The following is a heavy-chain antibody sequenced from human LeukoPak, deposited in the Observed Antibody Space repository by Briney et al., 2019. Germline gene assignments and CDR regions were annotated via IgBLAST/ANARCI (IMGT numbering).Heavy chain of an antibody. J-gene: IGHJ3*02. D-gene: IGHD6-19*01. Sequence: SETLSLTCTVSGGSVSSASYYWSWIRQPPGKGPEWIGCIYYSGSTNYNPSLKSRVTVSVDTSKNQFSLKLSSVTTADTAVYYCAIYSSGWYNGFDIWGQGTMVTVSS. CDR2: IYYSGST. CDR3: AIYSSGWYNGFDI. CDR1: GGSVSSASYY. V-gene: IGHV4-61*01.